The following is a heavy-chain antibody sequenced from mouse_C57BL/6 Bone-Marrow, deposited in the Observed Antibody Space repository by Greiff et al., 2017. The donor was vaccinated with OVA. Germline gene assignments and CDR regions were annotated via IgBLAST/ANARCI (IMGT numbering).Heavy chain of an antibody. CDR3: PKHPRLAMDY. J-gene: IGHJ4*01. CDR1: GFTFSSYG. D-gene: IGHD2-13*01. V-gene: IGHV5-6*01. CDR2: LSSGGSYT. Sequence: EVKLMESGGDLVKPGGSLKLSCAASGFTFSSYGMSWVRQTPDKRLEWVATLSSGGSYTYYPDSVKGRFPISRDNAKNTLYLQMSSLKSDDTAMYYCPKHPRLAMDYWGQGTSVTVSS.